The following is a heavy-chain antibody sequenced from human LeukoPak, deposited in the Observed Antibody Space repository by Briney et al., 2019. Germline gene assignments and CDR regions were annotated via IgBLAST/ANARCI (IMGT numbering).Heavy chain of an antibody. J-gene: IGHJ6*03. CDR2: IYYSGST. CDR1: GGSISSSSYY. Sequence: SETLSLTCTVSGGSISSSSYYWGWIRQPPGKGLEWNGSIYYSGSTYYNPSLKSRVTISVDTSKNQFSLKLSSVTAADAAVYYCARRVLANWGYYYYMDVWGKGTTVTVSS. CDR3: ARRVLANWGYYYYMDV. D-gene: IGHD7-27*01. V-gene: IGHV4-39*01.